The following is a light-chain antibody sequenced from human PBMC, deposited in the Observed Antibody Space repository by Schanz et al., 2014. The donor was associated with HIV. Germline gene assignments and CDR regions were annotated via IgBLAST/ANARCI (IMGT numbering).Light chain of an antibody. CDR1: QGISNY. J-gene: IGKJ2*01. V-gene: IGKV1-27*01. CDR3: QKYNSAPYT. CDR2: SAS. Sequence: DILMTQSPASLSASVGDRVTFTCRASQGISNYLAWFQQKPRKVPKLLIYSASTLQSGVPSRFSGSGSGTDFTLTISSLQPEDVATYYCQKYNSAPYTFGQGTKLEIK.